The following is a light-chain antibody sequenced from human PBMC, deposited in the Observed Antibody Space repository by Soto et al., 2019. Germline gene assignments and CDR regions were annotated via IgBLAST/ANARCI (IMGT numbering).Light chain of an antibody. CDR1: QSVSSN. Sequence: EIVMTQSPATLSVSPGERATLSCRASQSVSSNLAWYQQKPGQAPRLLIYGASTRATGIPARFSGSGSGTEFTLTISSLQSEDFAVYYCQQYNNWPYFGQGTRL. CDR2: GAS. J-gene: IGKJ5*01. V-gene: IGKV3-15*01. CDR3: QQYNNWPY.